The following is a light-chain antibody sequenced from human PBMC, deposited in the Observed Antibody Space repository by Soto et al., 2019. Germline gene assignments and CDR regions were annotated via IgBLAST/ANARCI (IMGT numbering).Light chain of an antibody. CDR2: EVN. CDR1: SSDIGAYDY. V-gene: IGLV2-14*01. J-gene: IGLJ3*02. CDR3: AAWDDGLNGWL. Sequence: QSVLTQPASLSGSPGQSITISCTGTSSDIGAYDYVSWFQQHPGKAPKLMISEVNNRPSGVSNRFSGSKSGNTAYLAISGLKSEDEADYYCAAWDDGLNGWLFGGGTKLTVL.